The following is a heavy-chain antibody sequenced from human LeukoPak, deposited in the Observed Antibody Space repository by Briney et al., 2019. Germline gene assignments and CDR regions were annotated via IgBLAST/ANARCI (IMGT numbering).Heavy chain of an antibody. CDR1: GGSMSCCY. CDR3: ARGARAGYNLEPFDY. D-gene: IGHD5-24*01. CDR2: IYYSGST. J-gene: IGHJ4*02. V-gene: IGHV4-59*01. Sequence: PSETLSLTCTVSGGSMSCCYWSWIRQPPGKGLEWNGYIYYSGSTNYNPSLKSRVTISVDTSKNQFSLKLSSVTAADTAVYYCARGARAGYNLEPFDYWGQGTLVTVSS.